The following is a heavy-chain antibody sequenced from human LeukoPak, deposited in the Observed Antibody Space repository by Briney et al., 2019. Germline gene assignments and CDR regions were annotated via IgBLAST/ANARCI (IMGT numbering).Heavy chain of an antibody. CDR3: ARGAGYCSSTSCLPGGYNWFDP. V-gene: IGHV4-34*01. CDR1: GGSFSGYY. D-gene: IGHD2-2*01. J-gene: IGHJ5*02. CDR2: INHSGST. Sequence: PSETLSLTCAVYGGSFSGYYWSWIRQPPGKGLEWIGEINHSGSTNYNPSLKSRVTISVDTSKNQFSLKLGSVTAADTAVYYCARGAGYCSSTSCLPGGYNWFDPWGQGTLVTVSS.